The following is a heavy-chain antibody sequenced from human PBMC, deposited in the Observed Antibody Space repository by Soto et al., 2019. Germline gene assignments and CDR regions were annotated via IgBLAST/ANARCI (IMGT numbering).Heavy chain of an antibody. Sequence: QVQLVQSGAEVKKPGASMKVSCKASGYTFTSYGISWVRQATGQGLEWMGWISTYNGNKNYAQKLQRRATMTPDTSSTTAPMGQRSLRSDATAVYYCARDVAPRYYYYYYGMDVWGKGTKVTVSS. V-gene: IGHV1-18*01. CDR1: GYTFTSYG. CDR2: ISTYNGNK. J-gene: IGHJ6*04. CDR3: ARDVAPRYYYYYYGMDV.